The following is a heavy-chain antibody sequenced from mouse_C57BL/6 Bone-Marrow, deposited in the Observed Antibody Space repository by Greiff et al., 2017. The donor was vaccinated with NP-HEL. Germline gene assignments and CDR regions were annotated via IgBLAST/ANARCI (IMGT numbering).Heavy chain of an antibody. J-gene: IGHJ3*01. CDR2: IYPRSGNT. CDR3: APITTVVDRFAY. D-gene: IGHD1-1*01. Sequence: VQLQESGAELARPGASVKLSCKASGYTFTSYGISWVKQRTGQGLEWIGEIYPRSGNTYYNEKFKGKATLTADKSSSTAYMELRSLTSEDSAVYFCAPITTVVDRFAYWGQGTLVTVSA. CDR1: GYTFTSYG. V-gene: IGHV1-81*01.